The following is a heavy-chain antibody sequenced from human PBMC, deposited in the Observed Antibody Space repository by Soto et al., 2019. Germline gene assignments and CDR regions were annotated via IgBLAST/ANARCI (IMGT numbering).Heavy chain of an antibody. V-gene: IGHV1-69*08. D-gene: IGHD6-13*01. J-gene: IGHJ5*02. Sequence: QVQLVQSGAEVKKPGSSVKVSCKASGGTFSSYTISWVRQAPGQGLEWMGRIIPILGIANYAQKFQGRVTIXXDXSXNRAYMELSSLSSEDTAVYYCARDSVAAAGTQWFDPWGQGTLVTVSS. CDR1: GGTFSSYT. CDR2: IIPILGIA. CDR3: ARDSVAAAGTQWFDP.